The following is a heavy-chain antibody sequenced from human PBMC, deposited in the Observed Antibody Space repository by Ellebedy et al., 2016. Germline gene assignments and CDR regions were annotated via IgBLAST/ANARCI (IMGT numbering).Heavy chain of an antibody. CDR3: ARDFPGPYYYYYMDV. J-gene: IGHJ6*03. CDR1: GFTFSSYA. V-gene: IGHV3-48*04. Sequence: GESLKISXAASGFTFSSYAMHWVRQAPGKGLEWVSYISSSSSTIYYADSVKGRFTISRDNAKNSLYLQMNSLRAEDTAVYYYARDFPGPYYYYYMDVWGKGTTVTVSS. CDR2: ISSSSSTI.